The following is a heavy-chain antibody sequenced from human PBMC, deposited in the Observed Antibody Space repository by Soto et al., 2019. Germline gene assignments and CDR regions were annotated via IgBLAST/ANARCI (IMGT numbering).Heavy chain of an antibody. J-gene: IGHJ6*02. CDR2: IFTSGRP. D-gene: IGHD3-10*01. CDR1: GDSISSYY. CDR3: AGDRGYYFSGMDV. V-gene: IGHV4-4*07. Sequence: PSETLSLTCTISGDSISSYYWSWIRQPAGKGLEWIGRIFTSGRPHYNPSLQSRVTMSVXXXKXXLXLKLTSFXGAXPSVYFCAGDRGYYFSGMDVWGPGTTDTVSS.